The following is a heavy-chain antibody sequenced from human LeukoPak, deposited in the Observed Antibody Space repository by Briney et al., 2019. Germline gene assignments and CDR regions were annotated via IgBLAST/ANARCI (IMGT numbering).Heavy chain of an antibody. CDR2: ISNNGGYT. CDR3: AKDRNYFDY. CDR1: GFTFSSSA. V-gene: IGHV3-23*01. Sequence: GGSLRLSCAASGFTFSSSAMSWVRQAPGKGLEWVSAISNNGGYTYYADSVQGRFTISRDNSKSTLCLQMNSLRAEDTAVYYCAKDRNYFDYWGQGTLVTVSS. J-gene: IGHJ4*02.